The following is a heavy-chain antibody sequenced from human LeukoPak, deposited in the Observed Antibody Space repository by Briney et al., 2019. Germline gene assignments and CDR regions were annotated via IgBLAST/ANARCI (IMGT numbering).Heavy chain of an antibody. D-gene: IGHD6-13*01. Sequence: GGSLRLSCAASGFTFSSYGMHWVRQAPGRGLEWVAFIRYDGSNKYYADSVKGRFTISRDNSKNTLYLQMNSLRAEDTAVYYCAKDPGIAAGGVRWGQGTLVTVSS. J-gene: IGHJ4*02. V-gene: IGHV3-30*02. CDR3: AKDPGIAAGGVR. CDR1: GFTFSSYG. CDR2: IRYDGSNK.